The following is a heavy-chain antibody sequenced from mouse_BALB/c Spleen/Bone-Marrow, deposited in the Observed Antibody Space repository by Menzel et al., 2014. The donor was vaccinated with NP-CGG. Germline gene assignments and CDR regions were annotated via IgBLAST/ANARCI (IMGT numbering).Heavy chain of an antibody. Sequence: VQLQQSGAELVKPGASVKLSCTASGFNIKDTYMHWVKQRPEQGLEWIGRIDPANGNTKYDPKFQGTATITADTSSNTAYLQLSSLTSEDTAVYYCARYNDGSSQFAYWGQGTLVTVSA. CDR2: IDPANGNT. D-gene: IGHD1-1*01. J-gene: IGHJ3*01. V-gene: IGHV14-3*02. CDR3: ARYNDGSSQFAY. CDR1: GFNIKDTY.